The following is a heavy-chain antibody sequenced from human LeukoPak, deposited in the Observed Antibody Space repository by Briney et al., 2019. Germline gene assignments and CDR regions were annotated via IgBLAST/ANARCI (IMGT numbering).Heavy chain of an antibody. Sequence: QPGRSLRPSWVGSEFTSGSNCMNGVCQAPRGGMRCVVNISSDGSEQYSARSVKGRFPISRDNAKNSLLLQMTSLSSEDMALYYCTNDVGYTSGQGFDYWRQGTLVTVSS. V-gene: IGHV3-7*03. CDR2: ISSDGSEQ. CDR1: EFTSGSNC. D-gene: IGHD6-19*01. J-gene: IGHJ4*02. CDR3: TNDVGYTSGQGFDY.